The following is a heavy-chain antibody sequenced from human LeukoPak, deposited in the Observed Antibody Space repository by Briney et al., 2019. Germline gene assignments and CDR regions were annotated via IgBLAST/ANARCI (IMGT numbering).Heavy chain of an antibody. V-gene: IGHV3-74*01. CDR3: ARSYCYDSSGYAFDI. Sequence: PGGSLRLSCAASGFTFSSYWMHWVRQAPGKGLVWVSRINSDGSSTSYADSVKGRFTISRDNAKNTLYLQMNSLRAEDTAVYYCARSYCYDSSGYAFDIWGQGTMVTVSS. CDR1: GFTFSSYW. D-gene: IGHD3-22*01. J-gene: IGHJ3*02. CDR2: INSDGSST.